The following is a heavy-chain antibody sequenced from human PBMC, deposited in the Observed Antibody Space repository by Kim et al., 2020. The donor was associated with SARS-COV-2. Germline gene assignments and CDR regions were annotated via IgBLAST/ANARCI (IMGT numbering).Heavy chain of an antibody. D-gene: IGHD5-12*01. CDR1: GGSISSGGYY. J-gene: IGHJ4*02. CDR2: IYYSGST. V-gene: IGHV4-31*03. Sequence: SETLSLTCTVSGGSISSGGYYWSWIRQHPGKGLEWIGYIYYSGSTYYNPSLKSRVTISVDTSKNQFSLKLSSVTAADTAVYYCARGEVEMATIPDYWGQGTLVTVSS. CDR3: ARGEVEMATIPDY.